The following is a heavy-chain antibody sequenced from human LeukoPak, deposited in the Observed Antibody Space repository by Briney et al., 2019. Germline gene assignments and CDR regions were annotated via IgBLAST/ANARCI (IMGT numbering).Heavy chain of an antibody. Sequence: ASVKVSCKASRYTFTSYDINWLRQATGQGLEWMGWMNPNSGNTGYAQKFQGRVTMTRNTSISTAYMELSSLRSEDTAVYYCARGWEVGVTPGGWGQGTLVTVSS. V-gene: IGHV1-8*01. CDR1: RYTFTSYD. CDR3: ARGWEVGVTPGG. J-gene: IGHJ4*02. CDR2: MNPNSGNT. D-gene: IGHD1-26*01.